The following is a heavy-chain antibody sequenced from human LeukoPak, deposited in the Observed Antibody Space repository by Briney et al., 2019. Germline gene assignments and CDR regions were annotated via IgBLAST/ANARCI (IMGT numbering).Heavy chain of an antibody. CDR3: ARERGSPTWLDY. V-gene: IGHV6-1*01. CDR2: TYYRSTWYH. J-gene: IGHJ4*02. Sequence: SQTLSLTCAISGDSVCSNSGTCTWIRQSPSRGLEWLGRTYYRSTWYHDYAPSVKSRITINPDTTKNHFSLQLNSVTPEDTAVYYCARERGSPTWLDYWGQGTLVTVSS. D-gene: IGHD1-26*01. CDR1: GDSVCSNSGT.